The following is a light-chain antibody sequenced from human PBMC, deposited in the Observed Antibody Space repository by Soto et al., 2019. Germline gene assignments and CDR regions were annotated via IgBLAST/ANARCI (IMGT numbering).Light chain of an antibody. Sequence: DIQMTQSPSTLSASVGDTVTITCRASQSTSSWLAWYQQKPGKAPKVLIYDVSSLESGVPSRFSGSGSGTEFTLTINSLQPDDFATYYCQQTNSFPWTCGQGTRVEIK. CDR1: QSTSSW. CDR3: QQTNSFPWT. CDR2: DVS. J-gene: IGKJ1*01. V-gene: IGKV1-5*01.